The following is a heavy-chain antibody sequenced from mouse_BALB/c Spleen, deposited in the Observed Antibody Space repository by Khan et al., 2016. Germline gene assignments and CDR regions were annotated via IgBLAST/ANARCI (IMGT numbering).Heavy chain of an antibody. CDR1: GFNIKDTY. Sequence: VQLQQSGAELVKPGASVKLSCTASGFNIKDTYMHWVKQRPEQGLEWIGRIDPANGNTKYDPKFQGKATITADTSSNTAYLQLSSLTSEDTAVYYCARRADTRGYAMDYWGQGTSVTVSS. CDR2: IDPANGNT. J-gene: IGHJ4*01. V-gene: IGHV14-3*02. CDR3: ARRADTRGYAMDY.